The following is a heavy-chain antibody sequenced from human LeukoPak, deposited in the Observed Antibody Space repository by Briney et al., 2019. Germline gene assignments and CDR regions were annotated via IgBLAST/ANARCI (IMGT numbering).Heavy chain of an antibody. V-gene: IGHV4-59*01. D-gene: IGHD3-10*01. Sequence: PSETLSLTCTVSGGSISSYYWSWIRQPPGKGLEWIGCIYYSGSTNYNPSLKSRVTISVDTSKNQFSLKLSSVTAADTAVYYCARGSGSYNYYYYYGMDVWGQGTTVTVSS. CDR3: ARGSGSYNYYYYYGMDV. CDR1: GGSISSYY. CDR2: IYYSGST. J-gene: IGHJ6*02.